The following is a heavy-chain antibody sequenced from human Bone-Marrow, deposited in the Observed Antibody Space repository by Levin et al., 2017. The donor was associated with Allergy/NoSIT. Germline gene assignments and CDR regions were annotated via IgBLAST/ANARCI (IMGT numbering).Heavy chain of an antibody. Sequence: SETLSLTCTVSGGSISSYYWSWIRQPPGKGLEWIGYIYYSGSTNYNPSLKSRVTISVDTSKNQFSLKLSSVTAADTAVYYCARVSRSSGSYYGGFDYWGQGTLVTVSS. V-gene: IGHV4-59*01. J-gene: IGHJ4*02. CDR1: GGSISSYY. D-gene: IGHD3-10*01. CDR3: ARVSRSSGSYYGGFDY. CDR2: IYYSGST.